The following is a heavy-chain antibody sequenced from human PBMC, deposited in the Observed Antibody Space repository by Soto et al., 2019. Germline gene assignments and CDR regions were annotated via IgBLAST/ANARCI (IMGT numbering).Heavy chain of an antibody. Sequence: IPGKGLEWMGRIYPSDSYINYGPSFQGQVTISADNSISTAYLQWSSLKASDTAMYYCARAGRSYDYIWGSYRSIPYYFDYWGQGTLVTVSS. CDR2: IYPSDSYI. J-gene: IGHJ4*02. V-gene: IGHV5-10-1*04. D-gene: IGHD3-16*02. CDR3: ARAGRSYDYIWGSYRSIPYYFDY.